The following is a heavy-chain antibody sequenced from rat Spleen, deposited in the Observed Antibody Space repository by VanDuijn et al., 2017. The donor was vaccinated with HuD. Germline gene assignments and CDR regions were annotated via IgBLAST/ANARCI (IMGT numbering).Heavy chain of an antibody. CDR1: GFTFSNYY. V-gene: IGHV5S23*01. CDR2: ITNSGGFT. Sequence: EVQLVESGGGLVQPARSLKLSCAASGFTFSNYYMAWVRQAPTKGLEWVASITNSGGFTYYRDSVKGRFTISRDNAKSTLYLQMDSLRSEDTATYYCARHYYYDGYWFAYWGQGTLVTVSS. D-gene: IGHD1-12*03. CDR3: ARHYYYDGYWFAY. J-gene: IGHJ3*01.